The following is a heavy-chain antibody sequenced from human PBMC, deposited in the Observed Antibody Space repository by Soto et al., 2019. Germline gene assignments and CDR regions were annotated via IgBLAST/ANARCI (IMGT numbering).Heavy chain of an antibody. D-gene: IGHD3-16*01. CDR2: INHSGST. CDR3: ARGRGYDYVWGTSRRICFDP. V-gene: IGHV4-34*01. Sequence: PSETLSLTCAVYGGSFSGYYWSCIRQPPGKGLEWIVEINHSGSTNYNPSLKSRVTISVDTSKNQFSLKLSSVTAADTAVYYCARGRGYDYVWGTSRRICFDPRGQGPLATVS. CDR1: GGSFSGYY. J-gene: IGHJ5*02.